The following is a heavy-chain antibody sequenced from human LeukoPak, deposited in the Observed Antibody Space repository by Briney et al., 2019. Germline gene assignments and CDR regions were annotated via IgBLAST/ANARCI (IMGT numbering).Heavy chain of an antibody. V-gene: IGHV3-48*01. CDR1: GFTFNNYA. Sequence: PGGSLRLSCVASGFTFNNYAMHWVRQAPGKGLEWLSYISSSSIIIHYADSVKGRFTISRDKAKNSLYLQMNSLRVEDTAVYYCAREIDGTSAAFYDYYMDVWGKGTTVTVSS. D-gene: IGHD6-13*01. CDR2: ISSSSIII. CDR3: AREIDGTSAAFYDYYMDV. J-gene: IGHJ6*03.